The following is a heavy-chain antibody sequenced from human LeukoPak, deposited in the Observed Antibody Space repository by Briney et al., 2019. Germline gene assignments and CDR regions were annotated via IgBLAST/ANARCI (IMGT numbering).Heavy chain of an antibody. V-gene: IGHV3-30*18. CDR2: ISYDGSNK. CDR3: AKTFRYYDSSGYYYD. J-gene: IGHJ4*02. CDR1: GFTFSSYG. Sequence: PGRSLRLSCAASGFTFSSYGMHWVRQAPGKGLEWVAVISYDGSNKYYADSVKGRFTISRDNSKNTLYLQMNSLRAEDTAVYYCAKTFRYYDSSGYYYDWGQGTLVTVSS. D-gene: IGHD3-22*01.